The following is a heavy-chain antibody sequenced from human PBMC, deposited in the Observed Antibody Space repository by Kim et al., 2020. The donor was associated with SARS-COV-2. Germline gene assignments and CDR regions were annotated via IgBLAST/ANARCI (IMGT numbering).Heavy chain of an antibody. J-gene: IGHJ4*02. CDR1: GYSFTDFW. CDR3: ARHFSDGFRYGWIDY. Sequence: GESLKISCNGSGYSFTDFWIGWVRQMPGKGLEWMGIIYPGDSDTRYSPAFQGQVTISADKSISTAYLQWTSLKASDTDIYYCARHFSDGFRYGWIDYWGQGTLVTFSS. CDR2: IYPGDSDT. D-gene: IGHD5-18*01. V-gene: IGHV5-51*01.